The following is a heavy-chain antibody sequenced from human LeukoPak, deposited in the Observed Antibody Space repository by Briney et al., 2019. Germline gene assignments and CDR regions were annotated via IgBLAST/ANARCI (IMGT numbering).Heavy chain of an antibody. CDR3: ALAMVRGFNYYYGMDV. V-gene: IGHV4-39*07. CDR1: GGSISARNHF. Sequence: SETLSLTCTVSGGSISARNHFCGWIRQPPGKGLEWIGEINHSGSTNYNPSLKSRVTISVDTSKNQFSLKLSSVTAADTAVYYCALAMVRGFNYYYGMDVWGQGTTVTVSS. J-gene: IGHJ6*02. CDR2: INHSGST. D-gene: IGHD3-10*01.